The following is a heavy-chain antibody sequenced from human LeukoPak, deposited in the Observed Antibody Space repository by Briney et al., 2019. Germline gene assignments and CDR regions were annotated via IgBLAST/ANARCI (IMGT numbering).Heavy chain of an antibody. CDR1: GYTFTSYV. CDR2: ISAYNGNT. V-gene: IGHV1-18*01. D-gene: IGHD3-10*01. J-gene: IGHJ6*03. CDR3: ARVYYYGSGTRWYYYYMDV. Sequence: ASVKVSCKASGYTFTSYVISWVRQAPGQGLEWMGWISAYNGNTNYAQKLQGRVTMTTDTSTSTAYMELRSLRSDDTAVYYCARVYYYGSGTRWYYYYMDVWGKGTTVTIS.